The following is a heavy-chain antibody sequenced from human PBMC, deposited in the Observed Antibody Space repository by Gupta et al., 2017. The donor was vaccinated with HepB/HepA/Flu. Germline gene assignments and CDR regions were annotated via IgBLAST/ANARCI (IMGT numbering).Heavy chain of an antibody. CDR3: ASNKYSSGWYVLDAFDI. Sequence: EVQLVESGGGLVKPGGSLRLSCAASGFTFSSYSMNWVRQAPGKGLEWVSSISSSSSYIYYADSVKGRFTISRDNAKNSLYLQMNSLRAEDTAVYYCASNKYSSGWYVLDAFDIWGQGTMVTVSS. V-gene: IGHV3-21*01. J-gene: IGHJ3*02. CDR1: GFTFSSYS. CDR2: ISSSSSYI. D-gene: IGHD6-19*01.